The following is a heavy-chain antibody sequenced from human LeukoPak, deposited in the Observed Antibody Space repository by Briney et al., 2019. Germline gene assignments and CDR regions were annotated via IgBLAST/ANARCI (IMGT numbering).Heavy chain of an antibody. CDR2: INPNSGGT. CDR1: GYTFTGYY. Sequence: ASVKVSCKASGYTFTGYYMHWVRQAPGQGLEWMGWINPNSGGTNYAQKFQGRVTMTRDTSISTAYMELSRLRSDDTAVYYCASVGSSGYYGISFAFDIWGRGTMVTVSS. J-gene: IGHJ3*02. CDR3: ASVGSSGYYGISFAFDI. D-gene: IGHD3-22*01. V-gene: IGHV1-2*02.